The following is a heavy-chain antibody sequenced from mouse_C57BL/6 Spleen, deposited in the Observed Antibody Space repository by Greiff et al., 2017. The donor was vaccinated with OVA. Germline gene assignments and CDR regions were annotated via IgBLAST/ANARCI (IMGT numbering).Heavy chain of an antibody. Sequence: VQLQQSGTELVKPGASVKLSCKASGYTFTSYWMHWVKQRPGQGLEWIGNINPSNGGTNYNEKFKSKATLTVDKSSSTAYMQLSSLTSEDSAVYYCARGGYYDYDGGGYYYAMDYWGQGTSVTVSS. CDR1: GYTFTSYW. D-gene: IGHD2-4*01. CDR2: INPSNGGT. CDR3: ARGGYYDYDGGGYYYAMDY. J-gene: IGHJ4*01. V-gene: IGHV1-53*01.